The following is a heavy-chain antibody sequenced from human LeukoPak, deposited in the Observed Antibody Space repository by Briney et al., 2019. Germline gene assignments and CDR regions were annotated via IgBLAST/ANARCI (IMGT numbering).Heavy chain of an antibody. V-gene: IGHV3-53*01. CDR3: TRDLPERY. J-gene: IGHJ4*02. Sequence: GGSLRLSCAASGFTVSNNYMSWVRQAPGKGLEWVSVIYSGGSTYYADSVKGRFTISRDNSKNTLYLQMNSLRVEDTAVYDCTRDLPERYWGQGTLVTVSS. CDR2: IYSGGST. CDR1: GFTVSNNY.